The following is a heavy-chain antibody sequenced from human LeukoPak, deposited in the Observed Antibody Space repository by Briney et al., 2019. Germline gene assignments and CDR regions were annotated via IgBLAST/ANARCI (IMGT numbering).Heavy chain of an antibody. Sequence: SETLSLTCTVSGGSISSYYWSWIRQPPGKGLEWIGYIYYSGSTNYNPSLKSRVTISVDTSKSQFSLKLSSVTAADTAVYYCARLKYYYDSSGYSPFFDYWGQGTLVTVSS. CDR3: ARLKYYYDSSGYSPFFDY. D-gene: IGHD3-22*01. V-gene: IGHV4-59*08. CDR1: GGSISSYY. J-gene: IGHJ4*02. CDR2: IYYSGST.